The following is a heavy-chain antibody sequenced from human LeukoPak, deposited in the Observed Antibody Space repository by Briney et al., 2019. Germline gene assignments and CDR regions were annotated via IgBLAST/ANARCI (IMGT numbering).Heavy chain of an antibody. J-gene: IGHJ4*02. CDR2: IYYSGRT. Sequence: SETLSLTCTVSGGSISSSTYYWSWIRQPPGKGLEWIGSIYYSGRTYYNPSLKSRVTISEDTSKNQFSLRLSSVTAADTAVYYCAAVVAATRDLAYWGQGTLVTVSS. D-gene: IGHD2-15*01. CDR1: GGSISSSTYY. CDR3: AAVVAATRDLAY. V-gene: IGHV4-39*01.